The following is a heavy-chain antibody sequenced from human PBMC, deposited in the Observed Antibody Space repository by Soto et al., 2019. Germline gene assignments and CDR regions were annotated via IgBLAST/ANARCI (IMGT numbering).Heavy chain of an antibody. J-gene: IGHJ6*02. V-gene: IGHV4-34*01. CDR3: ARGHGVVATPYYGMDV. CDR2: INHSGST. Sequence: SETLYLTCAVYGGSFSGYYWSWIRQPPGKGLEWIGEINHSGSTNYNPSLKSRVTISVDTSKNQFSLKLSSVTAADTAVYYCARGHGVVATPYYGMDVWGQGTTVTVSS. D-gene: IGHD2-21*02. CDR1: GGSFSGYY.